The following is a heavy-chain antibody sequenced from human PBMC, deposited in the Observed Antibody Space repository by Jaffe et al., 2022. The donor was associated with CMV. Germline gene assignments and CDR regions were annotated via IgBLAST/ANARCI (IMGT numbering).Heavy chain of an antibody. CDR2: IKGESDGGTT. CDR1: GFTFNNAY. V-gene: IGHV3-15*01. D-gene: IGHD3-16*01. J-gene: IGHJ4*02. Sequence: EVQLVESGGGLVKSGGSLRLSCAASGFTFNNAYMSWVRQAPGKGLEWVGRIKGESDGGTTYYAAPVKGRFTISRDNSKNTLYLQMNSLKTEDTAVYYCTTDAPGGGLGGFDYWGQGTLVTVSS. CDR3: TTDAPGGGLGGFDY.